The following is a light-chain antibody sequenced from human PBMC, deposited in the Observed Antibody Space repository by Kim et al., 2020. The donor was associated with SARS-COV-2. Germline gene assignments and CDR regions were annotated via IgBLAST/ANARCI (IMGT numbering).Light chain of an antibody. CDR1: VLAKKY. Sequence: SVSPGQTAQITCSGDVLAKKYARWFQQKPGQAPVLLIYKDSERPSGIPERFSGSSSGTTVTLTISGALVEDDADYYCYSATDNNRVFGGGTQLTVL. V-gene: IGLV3-27*01. CDR3: YSATDNNRV. J-gene: IGLJ3*02. CDR2: KDS.